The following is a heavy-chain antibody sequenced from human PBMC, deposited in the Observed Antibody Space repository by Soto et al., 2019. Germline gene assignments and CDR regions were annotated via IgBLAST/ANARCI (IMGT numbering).Heavy chain of an antibody. CDR3: ARGAFGNYYVDY. J-gene: IGHJ4*02. V-gene: IGHV3-74*01. D-gene: IGHD3-10*01. CDR2: IKYDGSST. CDR1: GFTFSRDW. Sequence: EVQLVESGGGLVQPGGSLRLSCAASGFTFSRDWMHWVRQAPGKGLVWVSRIKYDGSSTNYADSVKGRFTISRDNAKNMVYLQMNSLRDEDTAVYYCARGAFGNYYVDYWGQGALVTVAS.